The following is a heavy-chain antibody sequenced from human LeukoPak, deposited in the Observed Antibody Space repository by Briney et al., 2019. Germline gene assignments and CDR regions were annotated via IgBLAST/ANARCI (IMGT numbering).Heavy chain of an antibody. CDR3: ARSRYASSSGYQPPTVNYYYGMVV. CDR2: IIPILDIA. J-gene: IGHJ6*02. CDR1: GGTFSSNA. V-gene: IGHV1-69*04. Sequence: SVKVSCKASGGTFSSNAISWVRQAPGQGLEWMGRIIPILDIANYAQKFQGRVTITADKSTNTAYMELRNLRSDDTAMYYCARSRYASSSGYQPPTVNYYYGMVVWGQGTTVIVSS. D-gene: IGHD3-22*01.